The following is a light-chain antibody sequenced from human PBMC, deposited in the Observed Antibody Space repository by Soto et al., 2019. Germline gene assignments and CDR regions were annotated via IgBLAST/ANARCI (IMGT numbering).Light chain of an antibody. J-gene: IGKJ5*01. Sequence: DIQMTQSPSSLSAFVGDRVTITCRASQAIRNYVAWFQQKPGKAPKSLIYAASTLRSGVPSTFSVSGSWTDFTLTISTLQPEDAATYYCQHDYTYPITFGQGTRLVIK. CDR2: AAS. CDR3: QHDYTYPIT. V-gene: IGKV1-16*01. CDR1: QAIRNY.